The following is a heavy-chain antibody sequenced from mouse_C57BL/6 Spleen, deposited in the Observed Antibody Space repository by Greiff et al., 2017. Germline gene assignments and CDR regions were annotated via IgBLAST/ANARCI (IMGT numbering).Heavy chain of an antibody. J-gene: IGHJ2*01. CDR3: ARGAGYYLDY. CDR1: GFTFSDYY. V-gene: IGHV5-16*01. Sequence: DVKLVESEGGLVQPGSSMKLSCKASGFTFSDYYMAWVRQVPEKGLEWVANINYDCSSTYYLDSLKSRFIISRDNAKNILYLQMSSLNSEDTATYYCARGAGYYLDYWGQGTTLTVSS. CDR2: INYDCSST.